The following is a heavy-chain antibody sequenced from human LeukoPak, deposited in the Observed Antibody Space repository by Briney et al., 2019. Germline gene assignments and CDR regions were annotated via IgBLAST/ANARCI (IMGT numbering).Heavy chain of an antibody. V-gene: IGHV3-21*01. D-gene: IGHD1-26*01. Sequence: GGSLRLSCAGSGFSFSGNSMNWVRQAPGKGLEWVSGISRTSTYTYYADSVKGRFTITRDNAKNSLYLQMDSLRDEATAVYDCARDFVYSDYYFDYWGQGTRVTVSS. J-gene: IGHJ4*02. CDR2: ISRTSTYT. CDR1: GFSFSGNS. CDR3: ARDFVYSDYYFDY.